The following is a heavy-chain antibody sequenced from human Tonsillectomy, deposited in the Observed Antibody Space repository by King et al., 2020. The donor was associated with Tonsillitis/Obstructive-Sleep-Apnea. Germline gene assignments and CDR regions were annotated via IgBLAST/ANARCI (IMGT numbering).Heavy chain of an antibody. CDR2: IYYSGST. CDR1: GGSISSSSYY. Sequence: LQLQESGPGLVKPSETLSLTCIVSGGSISSSSYYWGWIRQPPGKGLEWIGSIYYSGSTYYNPSLKSRVTISVDTSKNQFSLKLRSVTAADTAVYYCARTPVTNYFDYWGQGTLVTVSS. CDR3: ARTPVTNYFDY. V-gene: IGHV4-39*01. J-gene: IGHJ4*02.